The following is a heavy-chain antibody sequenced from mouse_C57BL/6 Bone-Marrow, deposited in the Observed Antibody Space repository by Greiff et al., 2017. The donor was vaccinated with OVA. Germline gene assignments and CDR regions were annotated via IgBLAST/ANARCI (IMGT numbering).Heavy chain of an antibody. J-gene: IGHJ2*01. CDR1: GYTFTNYW. CDR2: IYPGGGYT. V-gene: IGHV1-63*01. D-gene: IGHD3-3*01. Sequence: VKLMESGAELVRPGTSVKMSCKASGYTFTNYWIGWAKQRPGHGLEWIGDIYPGGGYTNYNEKFKGKATLTADKSSSTAYMQFSSLTSEDSAIYYCALGSVYYFDYWGQGTTLTVSS. CDR3: ALGSVYYFDY.